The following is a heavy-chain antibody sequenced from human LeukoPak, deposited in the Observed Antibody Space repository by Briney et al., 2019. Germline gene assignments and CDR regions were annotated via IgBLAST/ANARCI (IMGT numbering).Heavy chain of an antibody. CDR1: GGTFSSYA. CDR3: ARVVVPAAIPYYYYYMDV. V-gene: IGHV1-69*13. Sequence: SVKVSCQASGGTFSSYAISWVRQAPGQGLEWMGGIILIFGTANYAQKFQGRVTITADESTSTAYMELSSLRSEDTAVYYCARVVVPAAIPYYYYYMDVWGKGTTVTVSS. D-gene: IGHD2-2*02. CDR2: IILIFGTA. J-gene: IGHJ6*03.